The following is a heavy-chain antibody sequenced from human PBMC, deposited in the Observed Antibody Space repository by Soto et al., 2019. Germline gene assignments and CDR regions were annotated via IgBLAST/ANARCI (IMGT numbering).Heavy chain of an antibody. D-gene: IGHD3-9*01. V-gene: IGHV4-34*01. CDR3: ARGKGRYFDRQYYYGMDV. CDR2: INHSGST. Sequence: SETLSLTCAVYGGSFSGYYWSWIRQPPGKGLEWIGEINHSGSTNYNPSLKSRVTISVDTSKNQFSLKLSSVTAADTAVYYCARGKGRYFDRQYYYGMDVWGQGTTVT. J-gene: IGHJ6*01. CDR1: GGSFSGYY.